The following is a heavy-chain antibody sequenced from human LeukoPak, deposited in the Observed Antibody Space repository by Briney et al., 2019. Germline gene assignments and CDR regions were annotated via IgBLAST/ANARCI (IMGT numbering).Heavy chain of an antibody. CDR1: GGTFSSYA. V-gene: IGHV1-69*13. CDR3: ARSPEYYYGSGSYYSPLDY. D-gene: IGHD3-10*01. J-gene: IGHJ4*02. Sequence: SVKVSCKASGGTFSSYAISWVRQAPGQGLEWMGGIIPIFGTANYAQKFQGRVTITADESTSTAYMELGSLRSEDTAVYYCARSPEYYYGSGSYYSPLDYWGQGTLVTVSS. CDR2: IIPIFGTA.